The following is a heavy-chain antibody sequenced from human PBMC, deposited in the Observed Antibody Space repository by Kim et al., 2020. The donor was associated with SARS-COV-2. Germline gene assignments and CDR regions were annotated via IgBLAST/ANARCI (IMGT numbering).Heavy chain of an antibody. Sequence: SETLSLTCTVSGGSISSGDYYWSWIRQPPGKGLECIVYIYCSGSTYYNPSLNSGVTVSVDTSKNQFSLKLSSVTAADTAVYYCARAFPLNYYGSGGWFDPWSQGNLVTVSS. CDR1: GGSISSGDYY. V-gene: IGHV4-30-4*01. D-gene: IGHD3-10*01. CDR3: ARAFPLNYYGSGGWFDP. CDR2: IYCSGST. J-gene: IGHJ5*02.